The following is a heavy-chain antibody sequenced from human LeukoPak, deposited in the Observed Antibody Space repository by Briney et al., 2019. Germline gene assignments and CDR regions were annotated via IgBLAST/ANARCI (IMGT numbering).Heavy chain of an antibody. V-gene: IGHV3-7*03. CDR2: IKQDGSEK. CDR3: AKDFRGYCTNGVCYTLIN. Sequence: GGTLRLSCAASGFTFSTYWMSWVRQAPGKGLEWVANIKQDGSEKYYVDSVKGRFTISRDNSKNTLYLQMNSLRAEDTAVYYCAKDFRGYCTNGVCYTLINWGQGTLVTVSS. CDR1: GFTFSTYW. D-gene: IGHD2-8*01. J-gene: IGHJ4*02.